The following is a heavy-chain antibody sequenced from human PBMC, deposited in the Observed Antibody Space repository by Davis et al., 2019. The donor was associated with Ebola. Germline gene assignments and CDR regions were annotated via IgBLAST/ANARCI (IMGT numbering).Heavy chain of an antibody. CDR1: GFTFSDHY. D-gene: IGHD6-13*01. CDR3: ARATYSSRWGALYYMDV. Sequence: PGGSLRLSCAASGFTFSDHYMDWVRQAPGKGLEWVGRTRNKANSYTTEYAASVKGRFTISRDDSKNSLYLQMNSLKTEDTAVYYCARATYSSRWGALYYMDVWGKGTTVTVSS. J-gene: IGHJ6*03. CDR2: TRNKANSYTT. V-gene: IGHV3-72*01.